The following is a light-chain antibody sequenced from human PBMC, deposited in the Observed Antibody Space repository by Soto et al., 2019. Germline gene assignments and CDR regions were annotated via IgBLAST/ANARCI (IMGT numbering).Light chain of an antibody. V-gene: IGKV1-5*01. CDR3: KQYNSYGT. J-gene: IGKJ1*01. Sequence: DIQMPQSPSTLSASVGASVPITCRASQSISSWLAWYQQKPGKDPKLLIYDASSLESGVPSRFSGSGSGTEFTLTISSLQPDDFATYYCKQYNSYGTFGQGTKVDIK. CDR2: DAS. CDR1: QSISSW.